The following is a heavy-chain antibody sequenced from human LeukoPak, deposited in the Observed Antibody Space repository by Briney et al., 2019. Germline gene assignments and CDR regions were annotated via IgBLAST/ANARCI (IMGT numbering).Heavy chain of an antibody. D-gene: IGHD3-10*01. J-gene: IGHJ4*02. V-gene: IGHV3-9*01. Sequence: PGGSLRLSCAASGFSFEDYAMYWVRQAPGKGLEWVSGLSWNGATVGYADSVKGRFTISRDNTKNSLYLQMSSLKTEDTALYYCAKDIGIALRGATFENWGREPWSPSPQ. CDR3: AKDIGIALRGATFEN. CDR1: GFSFEDYA. CDR2: LSWNGATV.